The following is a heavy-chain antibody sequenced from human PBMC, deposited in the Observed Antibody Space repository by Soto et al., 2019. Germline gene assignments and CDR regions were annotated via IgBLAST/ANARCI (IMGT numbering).Heavy chain of an antibody. CDR3: ATAMGATQGPFDN. V-gene: IGHV3-23*01. J-gene: IGHJ4*02. Sequence: EVQVLESGGGLVQPGGSLRLSCVVSVFPFGDNAMSWVRQAPGKGLEWVSGLSNTGRRTSYADSVKGRFNISRDNSENTVYLQMNSLRVEDTAVYYCATAMGATQGPFDNWGQGTLVTVSS. CDR2: LSNTGRRT. D-gene: IGHD1-26*01. CDR1: VFPFGDNA.